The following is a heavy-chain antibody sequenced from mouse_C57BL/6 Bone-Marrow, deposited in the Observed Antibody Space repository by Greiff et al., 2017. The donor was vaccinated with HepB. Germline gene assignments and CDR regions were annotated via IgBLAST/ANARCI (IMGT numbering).Heavy chain of an antibody. V-gene: IGHV1-22*01. J-gene: IGHJ1*03. CDR3: AHDYYASGDGD. Sequence: EVQLQQSGPELVKPGASVKMSCKASGYTFTDYYMHWVKQSHGKSLEWIGYINPYNGGTSYNQKFKGKATLTVNKSSSTAYMELSSLTSEDSAVYYCAHDYYASGDGDWGKGTTVTVSS. D-gene: IGHD1-1*01. CDR1: GYTFTDYY. CDR2: INPYNGGT.